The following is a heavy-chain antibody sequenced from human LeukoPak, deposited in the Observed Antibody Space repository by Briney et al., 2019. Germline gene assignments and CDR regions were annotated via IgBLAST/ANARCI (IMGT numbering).Heavy chain of an antibody. Sequence: GASVKVSCKVSGYTFTDYYMHWVQQAPGKGLEWMGLVDPEDGETIYAEKFQGRVTITADTSTDTAYMELSSLRSEDTAVYYCASEFRGYSYGHGYWGQGTLVTVSS. D-gene: IGHD5-18*01. J-gene: IGHJ4*02. CDR2: VDPEDGET. V-gene: IGHV1-69-2*01. CDR3: ASEFRGYSYGHGY. CDR1: GYTFTDYY.